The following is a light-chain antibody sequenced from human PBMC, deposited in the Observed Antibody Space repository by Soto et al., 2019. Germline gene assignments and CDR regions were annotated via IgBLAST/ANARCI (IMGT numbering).Light chain of an antibody. CDR2: GAS. J-gene: IGKJ1*01. Sequence: IVLTQSPGTLSLSPGERATLSCRASQTISSSSLAWYQQKPGQAPRLLIYGASTRATGIPARFSGSGSGTEFTLTISSRQSEDFAVYYCQQYNNWPRTFGQGTKVDI. CDR1: QTISSS. V-gene: IGKV3-15*01. CDR3: QQYNNWPRT.